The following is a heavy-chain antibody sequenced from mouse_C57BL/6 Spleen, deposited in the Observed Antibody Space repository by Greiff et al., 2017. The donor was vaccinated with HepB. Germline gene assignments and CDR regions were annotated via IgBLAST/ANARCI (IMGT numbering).Heavy chain of an antibody. D-gene: IGHD2-5*01. CDR2: ISDGGSYT. CDR3: TRDRTMVYSNYGFAY. J-gene: IGHJ3*01. V-gene: IGHV5-4*01. Sequence: EVQVVESGGGLVKPGGSLKLSCAASGFTFSSYAMSWVRQTPEKRLEWVATISDGGSYTYYPDNVKGRFTISRDNAKNNLYLQMSHLKSEDTAMYYCTRDRTMVYSNYGFAYWGQGTLVTVSA. CDR1: GFTFSSYA.